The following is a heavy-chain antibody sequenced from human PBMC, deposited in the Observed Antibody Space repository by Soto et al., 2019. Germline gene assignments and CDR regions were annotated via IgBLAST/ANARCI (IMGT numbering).Heavy chain of an antibody. CDR1: GGSISSGGYY. J-gene: IGHJ1*01. Sequence: QVQLQESGPGLVKASQTLSLTCNVSGGSISSGGYYWTWIRQHPGKGLEWIGNIHHSGSTFYNPSLNIRVSISVDTSKNQFSLKLSSVTAADTAVYFCVRVVLSWGQGTLVTVSS. D-gene: IGHD3-10*01. V-gene: IGHV4-31*03. CDR3: VRVVLS. CDR2: IHHSGST.